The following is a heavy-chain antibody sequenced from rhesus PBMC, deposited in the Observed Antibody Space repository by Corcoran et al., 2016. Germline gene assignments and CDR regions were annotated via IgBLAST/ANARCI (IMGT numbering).Heavy chain of an antibody. CDR2: IAGSGGST. J-gene: IGHJ4*01. Sequence: QLQLQESGPGLVKPSETLSLTCAVSGGAVSSSNWWSWIRQPPGKGRGGIGRIAGSGGSTSYNPSLTSRVTISTDTSKNQFSLKVSSVTAADTAVYYCARDFNTATVYFDYWGQGVLVTVSS. V-gene: IGHV4-57*01. CDR1: GGAVSSSNW. D-gene: IGHD5-12*01. CDR3: ARDFNTATVYFDY.